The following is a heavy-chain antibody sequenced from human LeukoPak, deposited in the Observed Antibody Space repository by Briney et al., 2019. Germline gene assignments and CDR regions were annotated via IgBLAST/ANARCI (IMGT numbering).Heavy chain of an antibody. CDR1: GYSISSGYY. D-gene: IGHD3-3*01. CDR2: IYHSGST. V-gene: IGHV4-38-2*02. J-gene: IGHJ6*03. CDR3: ARGWRPPADYYMDV. Sequence: SETLSLTCTVSGYSISSGYYWGWIRQPPGKGLEWIGSIYHSGSTYYNPSLKSRVTISVDTSKNQFSLKLSSVTAADTAVYYCARGWRPPADYYMDVWGKGTTVTISS.